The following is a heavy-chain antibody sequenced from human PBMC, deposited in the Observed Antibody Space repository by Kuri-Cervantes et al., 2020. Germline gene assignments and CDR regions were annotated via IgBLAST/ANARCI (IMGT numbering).Heavy chain of an antibody. CDR1: GFTFSSYG. J-gene: IGHJ4*02. V-gene: IGHV3-33*01. CDR3: AGVWGWEFGYFDY. D-gene: IGHD3-10*01. CDR2: IWYDGSNK. Sequence: GGSLRLSCAASGFTFSSYGMHWVRQAPGKGLEWVAVIWYDGSNKYYADSVKGRFTISRDNSKNTLYLQMNSLRAEDTAVYYCAGVWGWEFGYFDYWGQGTLVTVSS.